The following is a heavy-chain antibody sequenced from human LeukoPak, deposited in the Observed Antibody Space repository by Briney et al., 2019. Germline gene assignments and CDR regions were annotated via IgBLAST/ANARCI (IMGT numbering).Heavy chain of an antibody. V-gene: IGHV1-18*01. J-gene: IGHJ6*03. Sequence: ASVKVSCKASGYTFTNYGISWVRQAPGQGLEWMGWISAYNGNTNYAQKLQGRVTMTTDTSTSTAYMELRSLRSDDTAVYYCARGGRQAYYDFWSGYYGYYYYYYMDVWGKGTTVTVSS. CDR3: ARGGRQAYYDFWSGYYGYYYYYYMDV. CDR1: GYTFTNYG. CDR2: ISAYNGNT. D-gene: IGHD3-3*01.